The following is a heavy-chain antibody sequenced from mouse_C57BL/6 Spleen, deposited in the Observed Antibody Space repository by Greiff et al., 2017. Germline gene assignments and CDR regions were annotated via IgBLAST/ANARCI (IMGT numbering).Heavy chain of an antibody. CDR3: AIKGYSNSYAMDY. CDR1: GYAFTNYL. D-gene: IGHD2-5*01. CDR2: INPGSGGT. Sequence: QVQLQQSGAELVRPGTSVKVSCKASGYAFTNYLIEWVKQRPGQGLEWIGVINPGSGGTNYNEKFKGKATLTADKSSSTDYMQLSSLTSEDSAVYFCAIKGYSNSYAMDYWGQGTSATVSS. J-gene: IGHJ4*01. V-gene: IGHV1-54*01.